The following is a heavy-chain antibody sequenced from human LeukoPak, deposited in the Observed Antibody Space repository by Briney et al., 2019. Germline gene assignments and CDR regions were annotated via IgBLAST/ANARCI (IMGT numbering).Heavy chain of an antibody. V-gene: IGHV1-2*06. D-gene: IGHD3-10*01. J-gene: IGHJ3*02. CDR1: GYTFTPYY. CDR2: INPISGGT. CDR3: ARSMVRGGYAFDI. Sequence: ASVTVSYTPSGYTFTPYYMHWVRQSPGQGLEYMGRINPISGGTVYAQKFQGRVTMTRDTSITTAYMERTRLTSDDTAVYYCARSMVRGGYAFDIWGQGTMVTVSS.